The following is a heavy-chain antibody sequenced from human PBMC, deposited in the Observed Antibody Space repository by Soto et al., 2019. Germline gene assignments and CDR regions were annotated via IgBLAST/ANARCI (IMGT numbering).Heavy chain of an antibody. V-gene: IGHV1-46*01. D-gene: IGHD5-18*01. CDR3: ARALGYSYGSYYYYYGMDV. CDR1: GYTFTSYY. J-gene: IGHJ6*02. Sequence: ASVKVSCKASGYTFTSYYMHWVRQAPGQGLEWMGIINPSGGSTSYAQKFQGRVTMTRDTSTSTAYMELSSLRSEDTAVYYCARALGYSYGSYYYYYGMDVWGQGTTVTVSS. CDR2: INPSGGST.